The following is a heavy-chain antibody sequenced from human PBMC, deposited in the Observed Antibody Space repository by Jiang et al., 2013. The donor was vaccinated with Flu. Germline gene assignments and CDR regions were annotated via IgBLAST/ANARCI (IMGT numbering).Heavy chain of an antibody. Sequence: GAEVKKPGTSVKVSCKASGFTFTRSAMQWVRQTRGQRLEWIGWIVVGSGNTYYAQKFQERVTISRDVSTSTAYMELSSLRSEDTAVYYCAAEGFDYWGQGTPGHRLL. J-gene: IGHJ4*02. CDR1: GFTFTRSA. V-gene: IGHV1-58*02. CDR3: AAEGFDY. CDR2: IVVGSGNT.